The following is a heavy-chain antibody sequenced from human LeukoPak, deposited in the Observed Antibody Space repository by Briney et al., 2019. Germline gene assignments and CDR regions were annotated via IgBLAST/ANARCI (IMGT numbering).Heavy chain of an antibody. D-gene: IGHD3-10*01. CDR2: IYHSGST. Sequence: PSETLSLTCTVSRYDINSVYYWGWIGHPPGKGLEWIGSIYHSGSTYYNASLKSRVTISMDTSRNKFSLNLNSVTAADTAVYYCARAGGYYGSGSFLDYWGQGLLVTVSS. CDR3: ARAGGYYGSGSFLDY. J-gene: IGHJ4*02. CDR1: RYDINSVYY. V-gene: IGHV4-38-2*02.